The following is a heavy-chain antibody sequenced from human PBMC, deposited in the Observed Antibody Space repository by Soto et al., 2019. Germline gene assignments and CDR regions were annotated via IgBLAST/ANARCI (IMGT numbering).Heavy chain of an antibody. CDR2: INPSGGST. Sequence: ASVKVSCKASGYTFTSYYMHWVRQAPGQGLEWRGIINPSGGSTSYAQKFQGRVTMTRDTSTSTVYMELSSLRSEDTAVYYCARVPYGEPSVGWFDPWGQGTLVTVSS. J-gene: IGHJ5*02. CDR3: ARVPYGEPSVGWFDP. V-gene: IGHV1-46*03. CDR1: GYTFTSYY. D-gene: IGHD4-17*01.